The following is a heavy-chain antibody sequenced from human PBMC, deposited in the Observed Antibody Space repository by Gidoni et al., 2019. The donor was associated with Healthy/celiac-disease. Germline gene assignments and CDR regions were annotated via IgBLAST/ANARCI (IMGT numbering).Heavy chain of an antibody. Sequence: QVHLVQSGAEVKKPRASVRVSCNSSGYTFNSYYVNWVRQATGKVLEWVGCMNPHSGHPDYAQKFQGRVTMTRDTSISTAYMELSDLRSEDTAVYYCALQWLVLWGDAFDLWGQGTMVTVSS. CDR1: GYTFNSYY. D-gene: IGHD6-19*01. CDR2: MNPHSGHP. V-gene: IGHV1-8*01. J-gene: IGHJ3*01. CDR3: ALQWLVLWGDAFDL.